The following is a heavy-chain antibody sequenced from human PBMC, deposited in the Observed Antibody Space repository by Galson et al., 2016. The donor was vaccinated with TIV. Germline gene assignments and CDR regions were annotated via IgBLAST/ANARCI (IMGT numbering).Heavy chain of an antibody. CDR1: GFTFSSWH. D-gene: IGHD4-23*01. Sequence: SLRLSCAASGFTFSSWHMDWCRQAPGEGLKGISLITYTSPTIYYADYVKGRFTVSRDNAKNSLYLQMNRLSAEDTAVYYCARPGNYDGDRRGAFDLWGQGTMVTVSP. CDR3: ARPGNYDGDRRGAFDL. V-gene: IGHV3-48*04. J-gene: IGHJ3*01. CDR2: ITYTSPTI.